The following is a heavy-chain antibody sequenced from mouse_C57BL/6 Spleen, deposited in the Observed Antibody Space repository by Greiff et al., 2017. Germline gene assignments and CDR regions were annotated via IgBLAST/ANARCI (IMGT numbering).Heavy chain of an antibody. CDR3: VRHGYYYGSSTLYYYAMDY. CDR1: GFSFNTYA. J-gene: IGHJ4*01. CDR2: IRSKSNNYAT. V-gene: IGHV10-1*01. Sequence: EVQRVESGGGLVQPKGSLKLSCAASGFSFNTYAMNWVRQAPGKGLEWVARIRSKSNNYATYYADSVKDRFTISRDDSESMLYLQMNNLKTEDTAMYYCVRHGYYYGSSTLYYYAMDYWGQGTSVTVSS. D-gene: IGHD1-1*01.